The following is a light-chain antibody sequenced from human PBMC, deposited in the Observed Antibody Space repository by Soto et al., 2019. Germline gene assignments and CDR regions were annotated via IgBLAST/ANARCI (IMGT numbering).Light chain of an antibody. J-gene: IGKJ1*01. Sequence: AIQLTQSPSSLSASVGDRVTISCRASQGIGNDLAWYQQKPGKAPRLLIFAASNLQSGVPSGFSGSGSGTDFTLTISRLQPEDFATYYCLQLYNFSWTFGQGTKVEIK. V-gene: IGKV1-6*01. CDR3: LQLYNFSWT. CDR2: AAS. CDR1: QGIGND.